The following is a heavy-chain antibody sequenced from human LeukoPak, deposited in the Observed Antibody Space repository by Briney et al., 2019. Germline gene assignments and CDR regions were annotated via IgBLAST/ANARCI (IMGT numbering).Heavy chain of an antibody. CDR2: IYYSGST. V-gene: IGHV4-61*01. Sequence: KPSAPLPLTCTFSGGSISSSNYYGRWIRQPPGKGLAWIGYIYYSGSTNYTPSLKSRVTISVDTTKNQFSLKLSSVTAADTAVYYCARHHGSSRDGLLSWFDPWGQGTLVTVSS. J-gene: IGHJ5*02. CDR3: ARHHGSSRDGLLSWFDP. D-gene: IGHD3-10*01. CDR1: GGSISSSNYY.